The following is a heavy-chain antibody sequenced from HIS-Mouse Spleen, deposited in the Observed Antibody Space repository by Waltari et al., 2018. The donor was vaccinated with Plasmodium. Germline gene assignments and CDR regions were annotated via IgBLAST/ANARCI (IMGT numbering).Heavy chain of an antibody. J-gene: IGHJ4*02. Sequence: QVQLVQSGAEVKKPGASVKVSCKASGYTFTGYYMPWVRQAPGQGLEGMGWINPNSGGTNYAQKFQGRVTMTRYTSISTAYMELSRLRSDDTAVYYCARDLAAAGHFDYWGQGTLVTVSS. CDR1: GYTFTGYY. CDR2: INPNSGGT. CDR3: ARDLAAAGHFDY. V-gene: IGHV1-2*02. D-gene: IGHD6-13*01.